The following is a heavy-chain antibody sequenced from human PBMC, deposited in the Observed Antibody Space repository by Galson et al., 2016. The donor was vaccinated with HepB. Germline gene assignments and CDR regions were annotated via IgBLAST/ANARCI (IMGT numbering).Heavy chain of an antibody. D-gene: IGHD6-19*01. CDR2: ISSSSNYI. CDR3: ARRSSPSSGWHYYFDY. V-gene: IGHV3-21*01. J-gene: IGHJ4*02. CDR1: GFSFSTYS. Sequence: SLRLSCAASGFSFSTYSMNWVRQAPGKGLEWVSCISSSSNYIYYAGRFTISRDNAKNSLYLQMNSLRAEDTAVYFCARRSSPSSGWHYYFDYWGQGTLVTCSS.